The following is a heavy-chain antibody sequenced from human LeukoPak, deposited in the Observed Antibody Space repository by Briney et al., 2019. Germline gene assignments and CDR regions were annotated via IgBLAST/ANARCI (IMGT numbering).Heavy chain of an antibody. Sequence: GGSLRLSCAASGFTFSSYSMNWVRQAPGKGLEWVSSISSSSSYIYYADSVKGRFTISRDNAKNSLYLQMNSLRAEDTVVYYCAKGAREPPNYYGSGSYWALFDYWGQGTLVTVSS. J-gene: IGHJ4*02. D-gene: IGHD3-10*01. V-gene: IGHV3-21*01. CDR1: GFTFSSYS. CDR2: ISSSSSYI. CDR3: AKGAREPPNYYGSGSYWALFDY.